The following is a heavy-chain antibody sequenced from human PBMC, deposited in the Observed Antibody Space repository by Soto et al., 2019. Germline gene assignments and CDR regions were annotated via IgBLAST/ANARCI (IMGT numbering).Heavy chain of an antibody. CDR2: IYYSGST. V-gene: IGHV4-59*01. J-gene: IGHJ4*01. Sequence: SETLSLTCTVSGGSISSYYWIWIRQPPGKGLEWIGYIYYSGSTNYNPSLKSRVTISVDTSKNQFSLKLSSVTAADTAVYYCARRYGASFDYWGQGTLVTSPQ. CDR1: GGSISSYY. D-gene: IGHD4-17*01. CDR3: ARRYGASFDY.